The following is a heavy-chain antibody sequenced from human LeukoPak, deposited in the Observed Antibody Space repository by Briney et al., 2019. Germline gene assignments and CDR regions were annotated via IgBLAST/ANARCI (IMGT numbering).Heavy chain of an antibody. J-gene: IGHJ3*02. D-gene: IGHD3-22*01. CDR1: GYTFTSYY. Sequence: RASVKVSCKASGYTFTSYYMHWVQQAPGQGLEWMGIINPSGGSTSYAQKFQGRVTMTTDTSTSTAYMELRSLRSDDTAVYYCARDITMIVGLPDAFDIWGQGTMVTVSS. V-gene: IGHV1-46*01. CDR3: ARDITMIVGLPDAFDI. CDR2: INPSGGST.